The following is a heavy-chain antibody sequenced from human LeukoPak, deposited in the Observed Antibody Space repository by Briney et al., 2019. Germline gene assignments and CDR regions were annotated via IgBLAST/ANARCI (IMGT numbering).Heavy chain of an antibody. CDR2: IDPGDSFT. J-gene: IGHJ4*02. V-gene: IGHV5-10-1*01. Sequence: GESLQISCKGSGYSFSSYWISWGRRMPGKGLEWMGRIDPGDSFTKYRPSLEGRVTISADKSLSTVYLQWSSLKASDTAIYYCARDGGGVSSWVSHWGQGTLVTVSS. CDR3: ARDGGGVSSWVSH. D-gene: IGHD2-8*02. CDR1: GYSFSSYW.